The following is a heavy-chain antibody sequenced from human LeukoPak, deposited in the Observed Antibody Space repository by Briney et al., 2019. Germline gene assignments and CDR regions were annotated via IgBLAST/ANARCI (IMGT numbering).Heavy chain of an antibody. D-gene: IGHD3-3*01. CDR1: GFTFTSST. CDR2: IVVGSGNT. Sequence: SVKVSCKASGFTFTSSTMQWVRQARGQRLEWIGWIVVGSGNTNYAQKFQERVTITRDMSTSTAYMELSSLRSEDTAVYYCVAVSLRFLEWSTDAFDIWGQGTMVTVSS. V-gene: IGHV1-58*02. J-gene: IGHJ3*02. CDR3: VAVSLRFLEWSTDAFDI.